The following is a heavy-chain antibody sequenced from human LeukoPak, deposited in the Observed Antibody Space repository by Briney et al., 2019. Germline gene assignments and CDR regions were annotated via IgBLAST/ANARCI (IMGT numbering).Heavy chain of an antibody. Sequence: SETLSLTCTVSGGSISSYYWSWIRQPPGKGLEWIGYIYYSGSTNYNPSLKSRVTISVDTSKNQFSLKLSSVTAADTAVYYCAREDYVWGSYNYHYGMDVWGQGTTVTVSS. CDR1: GGSISSYY. D-gene: IGHD3-16*01. J-gene: IGHJ6*02. CDR2: IYYSGST. CDR3: AREDYVWGSYNYHYGMDV. V-gene: IGHV4-59*12.